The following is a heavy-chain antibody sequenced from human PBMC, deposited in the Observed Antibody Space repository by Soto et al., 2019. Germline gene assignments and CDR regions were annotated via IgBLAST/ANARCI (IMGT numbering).Heavy chain of an antibody. CDR2: MNPNSANT. Sequence: ASVKVSCKASGYTFTSYDINWVRQATGQGLEWMGWMNPNSANTGYAQKFQGRVTMTRNTSISTAYMELSSLRSEDTAVYYCARAASAFLEWLSNYYYYYMDVWGKGTTVTVS. J-gene: IGHJ6*03. CDR3: ARAASAFLEWLSNYYYYYMDV. CDR1: GYTFTSYD. V-gene: IGHV1-8*01. D-gene: IGHD3-3*02.